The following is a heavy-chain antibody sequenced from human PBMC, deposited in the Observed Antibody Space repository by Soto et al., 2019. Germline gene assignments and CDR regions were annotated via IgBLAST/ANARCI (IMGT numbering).Heavy chain of an antibody. Sequence: EVQLVESGGGLVKPGGSLRLSCAASGFTFTNAWMNWVRQAPGKGLEWVGRIKSKTDGGTDYAEPVKGRFAISREDSNNMVYLQMNSLRTEDTAVYYCTTDSYSSIRLARFDYWGHGTLVTVSS. D-gene: IGHD4-4*01. J-gene: IGHJ4*01. CDR3: TTDSYSSIRLARFDY. CDR2: IKSKTDGGT. CDR1: GFTFTNAW. V-gene: IGHV3-15*07.